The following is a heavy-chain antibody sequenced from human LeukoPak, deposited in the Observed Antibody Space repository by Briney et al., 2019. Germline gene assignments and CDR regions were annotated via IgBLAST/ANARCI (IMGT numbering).Heavy chain of an antibody. CDR3: ARGSLDETIAGSLDY. J-gene: IGHJ4*02. CDR2: IYHGGST. D-gene: IGHD6-13*01. Sequence: SETLSLTCTVSGGSISSSNWCSWVRQPPGRGLEWIGEIYHGGSTNYTPSLKSLAPISVDKSKNKFSLKLSSVTAADTAVYYCARGSLDETIAGSLDYWGQGTLVTVSS. V-gene: IGHV4-4*02. CDR1: GGSISSSNW.